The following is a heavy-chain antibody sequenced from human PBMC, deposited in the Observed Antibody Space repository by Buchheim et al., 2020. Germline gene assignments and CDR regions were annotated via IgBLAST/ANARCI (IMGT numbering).Heavy chain of an antibody. CDR2: ISHSGST. CDR3: ASQTLLVPGSF. D-gene: IGHD6-19*01. CDR1: GDSISKIMW. V-gene: IGHV4-4*02. J-gene: IGHJ4*02. Sequence: QVQLQESGPGLVQPSGTLSLTCDVSGDSISKIMWWTWVRQPPGKGLEWIGEISHSGSTKYNPSLESRVTISIDKSKSQFSPELSSVTAADTAMYYCASQTLLVPGSFWGQGTL.